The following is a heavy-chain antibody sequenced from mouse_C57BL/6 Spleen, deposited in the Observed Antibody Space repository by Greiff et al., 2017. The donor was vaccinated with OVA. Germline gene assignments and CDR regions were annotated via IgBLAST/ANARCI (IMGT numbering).Heavy chain of an antibody. CDR2: INPNNGGT. CDR1: GYTFTDYY. J-gene: IGHJ1*03. Sequence: EVKLQQSGPELVKPGASVKISCKASGYTFTDYYMNWVKQSHGKSLEWIGDINPNNGGTSYNQKFKGKATLTVDKSSSTAYMELRSLTSEDSAVYYCARPYYDYDEGYFDVWGTGTTVTVSS. D-gene: IGHD2-4*01. V-gene: IGHV1-26*01. CDR3: ARPYYDYDEGYFDV.